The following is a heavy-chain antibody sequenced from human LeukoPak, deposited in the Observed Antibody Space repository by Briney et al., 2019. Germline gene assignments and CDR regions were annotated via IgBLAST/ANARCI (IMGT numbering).Heavy chain of an antibody. CDR1: GGSFSGYY. Sequence: PSETLSLTCAVYGGSFSGYYWGWIRQLPGKGLEWIGNIFYSGSTYYGPSLKSRLTISLDTSRNQFSLKLNSVTAADTAVYYCAKSNGYGLIDIWGQGTMVTVSS. CDR3: AKSNGYGLIDI. CDR2: IFYSGST. D-gene: IGHD3-10*01. J-gene: IGHJ3*02. V-gene: IGHV4-34*12.